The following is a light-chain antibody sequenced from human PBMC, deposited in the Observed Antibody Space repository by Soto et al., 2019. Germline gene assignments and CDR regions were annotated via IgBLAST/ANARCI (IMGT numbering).Light chain of an antibody. V-gene: IGKV3-15*01. CDR2: GAS. CDR1: QSVSSN. Sequence: EIVMTQSPATLSVSPGERATLSCRASQSVSSNLAWYQQKPGQAPRLLIYGASTRATGIPARSSGSGSGTEFTLTISSLQSVDFAVYYCQQYNNWPPTFGQGTKVDIK. J-gene: IGKJ1*01. CDR3: QQYNNWPPT.